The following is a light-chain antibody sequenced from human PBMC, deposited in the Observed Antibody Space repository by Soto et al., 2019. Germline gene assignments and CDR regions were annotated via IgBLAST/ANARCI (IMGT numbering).Light chain of an antibody. CDR1: QSVYNNY. V-gene: IGKV3-20*01. Sequence: DIVLTQSPGTLSLSPGERATLSCRASQSVYNNYIAWYQQSPGQAPRVLIYGASTRATGTPDRFSGSGSGTDFTFTISRLEPEDSVVYYCQQYGNSVTFGGGTKVEMK. CDR3: QQYGNSVT. J-gene: IGKJ4*01. CDR2: GAS.